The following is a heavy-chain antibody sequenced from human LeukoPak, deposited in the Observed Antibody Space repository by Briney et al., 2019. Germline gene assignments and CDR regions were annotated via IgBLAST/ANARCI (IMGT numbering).Heavy chain of an antibody. CDR3: ARDDDVWTGPLGY. J-gene: IGHJ4*02. CDR1: VGTFSSYA. D-gene: IGHD3/OR15-3a*01. Sequence: ASVNVSCKASVGTFSSYAISWVRQAPGQGIEWMGWINPNRGGTDHAQKFQGRVTMTTDTSTSTAYMELRSLRSDDTAVYFCARDDDVWTGPLGYWGEGTLVTVSS. CDR2: INPNRGGT. V-gene: IGHV1-18*01.